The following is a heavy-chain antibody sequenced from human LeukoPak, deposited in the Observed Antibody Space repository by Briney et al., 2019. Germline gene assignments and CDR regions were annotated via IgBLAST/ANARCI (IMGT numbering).Heavy chain of an antibody. CDR3: ARAPYDSSGYHFDY. D-gene: IGHD3-22*01. V-gene: IGHV4-38-2*02. CDR2: IYHSGNT. J-gene: IGHJ4*02. CDR1: GYSISSGYY. Sequence: SETLSLTYTVSGYSISSGYYWDWIRQPPGKGLEWIGSIYHSGNTYYNPSLKSRDTISVDTSKNQFSLKLSSVTAADTAVYYCARAPYDSSGYHFDYWGQGTLVTVSS.